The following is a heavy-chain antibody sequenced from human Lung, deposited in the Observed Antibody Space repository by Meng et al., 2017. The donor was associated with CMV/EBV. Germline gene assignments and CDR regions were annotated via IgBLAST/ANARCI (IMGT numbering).Heavy chain of an antibody. CDR3: ARARVFYAMDV. J-gene: IGHJ6*01. CDR2: ISSSSSYI. V-gene: IGHV3-21*01. Sequence: GGSXRLXCAASGFTFSTYTINWVRQAPGKGLEWVSCISSSSSYIYYADSVKGRFTISRDNAKNSVYLQMDSLRADDTAVYYCARARVFYAMDVWGQGTTVT. CDR1: GFTFSTYT.